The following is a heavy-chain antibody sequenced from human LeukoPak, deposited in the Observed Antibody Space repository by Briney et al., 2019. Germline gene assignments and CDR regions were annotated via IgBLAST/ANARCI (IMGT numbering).Heavy chain of an antibody. Sequence: SETLSLTCTVSGGSISSYYWTWIRQSPGKGLEWIGEINHSGSTNYNPSLKSRVTISVDTSKNQFSLKLSSVTAADTAVYYCARVGYSGYDYRGYFDYWGQGTLVTVSS. J-gene: IGHJ4*02. CDR2: INHSGST. D-gene: IGHD5-12*01. CDR3: ARVGYSGYDYRGYFDY. V-gene: IGHV4-34*01. CDR1: GGSISSYY.